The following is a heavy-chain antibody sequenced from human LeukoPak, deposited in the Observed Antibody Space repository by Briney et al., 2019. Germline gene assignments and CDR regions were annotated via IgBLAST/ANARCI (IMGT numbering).Heavy chain of an antibody. CDR2: TYYKSKWKS. D-gene: IGHD2/OR15-2a*01. Sequence: SQTLSLTCAISGDSVSSNSAAWNWIRQSPSRGLEWLGRTYYKSKWKSDHAVSLRGRINISPDTSKNQFSLQLNSVSPEDTAVYYCARLVGNSPDYWGQGALVTVSS. V-gene: IGHV6-1*01. CDR3: ARLVGNSPDY. CDR1: GDSVSSNSAA. J-gene: IGHJ4*02.